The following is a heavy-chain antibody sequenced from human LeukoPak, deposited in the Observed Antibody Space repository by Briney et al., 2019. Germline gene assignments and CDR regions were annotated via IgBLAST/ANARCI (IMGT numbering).Heavy chain of an antibody. CDR3: ARARYYYDRSGYYVYYFDY. CDR1: GGSISSYY. CDR2: IYYSGST. V-gene: IGHV4-59*01. J-gene: IGHJ4*02. D-gene: IGHD3-22*01. Sequence: PSETLSLTCTVSGGSISSYYWSWIRQPPGKGLEWIGYIYYSGSTNYNPSLKSRVTISVDTSKNQFSLKLSSVTAADTAVYYCARARYYYDRSGYYVYYFDYWGQGTLVTVSS.